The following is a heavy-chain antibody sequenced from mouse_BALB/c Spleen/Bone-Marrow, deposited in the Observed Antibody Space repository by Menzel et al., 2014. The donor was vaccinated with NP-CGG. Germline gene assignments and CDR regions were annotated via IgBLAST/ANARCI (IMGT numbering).Heavy chain of an antibody. J-gene: IGHJ4*01. D-gene: IGHD1-1*01. Sequence: VKVVESGAELARPGASVKMSCQASGYTFTRYTMHWEKQRPGQGLEWIGYINPSSAYTNYNQKFKDKATLTADKSSSTAYMQLSSLTSEDSAVYYCTIRYYAMVYWGQGTSVTVSS. V-gene: IGHV1-4*01. CDR3: TIRYYAMVY. CDR1: GYTFTRYT. CDR2: INPSSAYT.